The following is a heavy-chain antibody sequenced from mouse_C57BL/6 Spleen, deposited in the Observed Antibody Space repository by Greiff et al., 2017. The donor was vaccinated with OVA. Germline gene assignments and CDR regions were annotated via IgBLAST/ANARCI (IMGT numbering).Heavy chain of an antibody. J-gene: IGHJ3*01. V-gene: IGHV1-54*01. CDR3: ARDGGFAY. Sequence: QVQLQQSGAELVRPGTSVKVSCKASGYAFTNYLIEWVKQRPGQGLESIGVINPGSGGTNYNEKFKGKATLTADKSSSTAYMQLSSLTSEDSAVYFCARDGGFAYWGQGTLVTVSA. CDR2: INPGSGGT. CDR1: GYAFTNYL.